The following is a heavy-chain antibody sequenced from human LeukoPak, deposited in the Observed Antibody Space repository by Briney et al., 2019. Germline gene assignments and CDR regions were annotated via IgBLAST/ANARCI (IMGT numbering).Heavy chain of an antibody. J-gene: IGHJ4*02. CDR1: GGSISSSSYY. V-gene: IGHV4-39*07. CDR2: IYYSGST. Sequence: SETLSLTCTVSGGSISSSSYYWGWIRQPPGKGLEWIGSIYYSGSTYYNPSLKSRVTISVDTSKNQFSLKLSSATAADTAVYYCARVDSYGFELAPNFDYWGQGTLVTVSS. CDR3: ARVDSYGFELAPNFDY. D-gene: IGHD5-18*01.